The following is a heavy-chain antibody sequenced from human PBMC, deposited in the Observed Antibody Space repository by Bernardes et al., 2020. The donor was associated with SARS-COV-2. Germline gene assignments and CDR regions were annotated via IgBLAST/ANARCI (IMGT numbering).Heavy chain of an antibody. D-gene: IGHD4-17*01. V-gene: IGHV3-33*01. Sequence: GGSLRLSCAASGFTFSSYGMHWVRQAPGKGLEWVAVIWYDGSNKYYADSVKGRFTISRDNSKNTLYLQMNSLRAEDTAVYYCARRRYGDFGVDVWGQGTTVTVSS. J-gene: IGHJ6*02. CDR1: GFTFSSYG. CDR2: IWYDGSNK. CDR3: ARRRYGDFGVDV.